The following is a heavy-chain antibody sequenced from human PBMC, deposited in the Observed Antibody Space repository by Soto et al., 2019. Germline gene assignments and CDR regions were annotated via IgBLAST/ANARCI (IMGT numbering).Heavy chain of an antibody. CDR2: FYYSGSP. CDR1: GDSIRSSSHY. V-gene: IGHV4-39*01. J-gene: IGHJ1*01. CDR3: YINGF. Sequence: SETLSLTCTVSGDSIRSSSHYWAWNRQPPGKGLEWIGGFYYSGSPYYNPSLKSRVTMSVDTSKNQFSLNLNSVTAADTAVYYRYINGFWGQGTLVTLSS. D-gene: IGHD2-2*02.